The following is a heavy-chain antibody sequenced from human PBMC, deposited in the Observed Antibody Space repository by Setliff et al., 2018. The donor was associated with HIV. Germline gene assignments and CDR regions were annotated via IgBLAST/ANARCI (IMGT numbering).Heavy chain of an antibody. D-gene: IGHD6-19*01. J-gene: IGHJ6*02. CDR1: GFSLSTSGMC. Sequence: ESGPTLVNPTQTLTLTCTFSGFSLSTSGMCVSWIRQPPGKALEWLARIDWDDDKYYSTSLKTRLTISKDTSKNQVVLTMTNMDPVDTATYYCARTYSSGWLDYYYGMDVWGQGTTVTVSS. V-gene: IGHV2-70*11. CDR3: ARTYSSGWLDYYYGMDV. CDR2: IDWDDDK.